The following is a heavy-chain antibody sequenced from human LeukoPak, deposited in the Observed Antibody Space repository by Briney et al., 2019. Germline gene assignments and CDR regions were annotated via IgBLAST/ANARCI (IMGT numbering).Heavy chain of an antibody. Sequence: GGSLRLSCAASGFTFSSYGMHWVRQAPGKGLEWVAVISYDGSNKYYADSVKGRFTISRDNSKNTLYLQMNSLRAEDTAVYHCAKDQIGYGGVESGMDVWGKGTTVTVSS. V-gene: IGHV3-30*18. CDR1: GFTFSSYG. J-gene: IGHJ6*04. CDR3: AKDQIGYGGVESGMDV. D-gene: IGHD4-23*01. CDR2: ISYDGSNK.